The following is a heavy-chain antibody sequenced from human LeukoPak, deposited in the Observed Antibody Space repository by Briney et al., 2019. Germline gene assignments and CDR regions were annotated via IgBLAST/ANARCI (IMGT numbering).Heavy chain of an antibody. V-gene: IGHV3-49*04. Sequence: GGSLRLSCTTSGFAFDDFAMSWVRQPAGKGLEWVGFIRRRAYGGAAEYAASMKGRFIISRDDSKGIAYLQMNSLKTEDTAVYYCSRNGLVDFDYWGQGSRVIVSP. CDR3: SRNGLVDFDY. CDR1: GFAFDDFA. CDR2: IRRRAYGGAA. J-gene: IGHJ4*02.